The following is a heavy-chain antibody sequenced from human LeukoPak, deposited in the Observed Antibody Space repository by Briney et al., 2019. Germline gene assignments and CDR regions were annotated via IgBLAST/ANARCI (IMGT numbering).Heavy chain of an antibody. CDR2: LSGSGGTT. J-gene: IGHJ4*02. D-gene: IGHD2-2*02. CDR1: GFTFSDYT. V-gene: IGHV3-23*01. CDR3: AKGYYTDY. Sequence: GGSLRLSCAASGFTFSDYTINWVRQAPGKGLEWVSGLSGSGGTTYYADSVKGRSTISRDNSKNTLYLQMNSLRAEDTAVYYCAKGYYTDYWGQGTLVTVSS.